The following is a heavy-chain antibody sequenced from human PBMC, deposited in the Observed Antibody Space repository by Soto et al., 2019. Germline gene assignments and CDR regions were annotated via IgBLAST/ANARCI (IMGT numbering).Heavy chain of an antibody. Sequence: SQTLCLTCTVARDSISNHDWSWIRQNPGKGLEWIGYIYYTGSTNYNPSLKGRVTISVDTSKNQFSLKMSSVTAADTAVYYCASLAYFDFSYFFDYWGQGTLVTVSS. CDR1: RDSISNHD. V-gene: IGHV4-59*11. D-gene: IGHD3-22*01. J-gene: IGHJ4*02. CDR2: IYYTGST. CDR3: ASLAYFDFSYFFDY.